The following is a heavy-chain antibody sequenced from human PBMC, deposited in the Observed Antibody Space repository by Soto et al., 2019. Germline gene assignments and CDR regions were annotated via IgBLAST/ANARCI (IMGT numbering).Heavy chain of an antibody. CDR2: INHSGST. CDR3: ARGPLVGDYYYGMDV. V-gene: IGHV4-34*01. CDR1: GGSFSGYY. J-gene: IGHJ6*02. D-gene: IGHD6-6*01. Sequence: QVQLQQWGAGLLKPSETLSLTCAVYGGSFSGYYWSWIRQPPGKGLEWIGEINHSGSTNYNPSLKSRVTISVDTSKNQFSLKLSSVTAADKAVYYCARGPLVGDYYYGMDVSGQGTTVTVSS.